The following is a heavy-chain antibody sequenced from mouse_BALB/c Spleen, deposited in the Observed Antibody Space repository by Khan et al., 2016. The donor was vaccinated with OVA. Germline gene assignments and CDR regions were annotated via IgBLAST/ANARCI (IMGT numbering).Heavy chain of an antibody. CDR1: GYSITSGYG. Sequence: EVQLVESGPGLVKPSQSLSLTCTVTGYSITSGYGWNWIRKFPRNKLEWMGYISYSGSPNYNPSLKSRISITRDTSKNQFFLQLNSVTTEDTATYYCARAARIAYWGQGTTLTVSA. D-gene: IGHD3-3*01. V-gene: IGHV3-2*02. J-gene: IGHJ2*01. CDR3: ARAARIAY. CDR2: ISYSGSP.